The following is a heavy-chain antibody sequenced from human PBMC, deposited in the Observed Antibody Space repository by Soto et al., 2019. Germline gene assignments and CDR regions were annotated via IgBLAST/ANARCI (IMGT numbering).Heavy chain of an antibody. CDR3: AKGRNYDFWSGYYPNYYYYYMDV. D-gene: IGHD3-3*01. CDR1: GFTFSSYG. J-gene: IGHJ6*03. CDR2: ISYDGSNK. V-gene: IGHV3-30*18. Sequence: QVQLVESGGGVVQPGRSLRLSCAASGFTFSSYGMHWVRQAPGKGLEWVAVISYDGSNKYYADSVKGRFTISRDNSKKKLYLQMNSLRAEDTAVYYCAKGRNYDFWSGYYPNYYYYYMDVWGKGTTVTVSS.